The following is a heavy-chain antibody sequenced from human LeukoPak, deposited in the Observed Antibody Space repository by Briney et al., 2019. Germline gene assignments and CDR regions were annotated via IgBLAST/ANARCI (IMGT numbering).Heavy chain of an antibody. CDR1: GGSFSGYY. D-gene: IGHD6-19*01. V-gene: IGHV4-34*01. J-gene: IGHJ6*03. Sequence: PSETLSLTCAVYGGSFSGYYWSWIRQPPGKGLEWIGEINHGGSTNYNPSLKSRVTISVDTSKNQFSLKLSSVTAADTAVYYCARVLPRSSGWYGDYYYYMDVWGKGTTVTVSS. CDR2: INHGGST. CDR3: ARVLPRSSGWYGDYYYYMDV.